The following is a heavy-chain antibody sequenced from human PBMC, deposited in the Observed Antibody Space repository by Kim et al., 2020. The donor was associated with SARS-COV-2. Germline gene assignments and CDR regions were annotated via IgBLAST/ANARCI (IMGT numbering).Heavy chain of an antibody. J-gene: IGHJ6*02. D-gene: IGHD1-1*01. Sequence: SETLSLTCTVSGGSISSSSYYWGWIRQPPGKGLEWIGSIYYSGSTYYNPSLKSRVTISVDTSKNQSSLKLSSVTAADTAVYYCARTRLEEDDYGMDVWGQGTTVTVSS. CDR2: IYYSGST. V-gene: IGHV4-39*01. CDR3: ARTRLEEDDYGMDV. CDR1: GGSISSSSYY.